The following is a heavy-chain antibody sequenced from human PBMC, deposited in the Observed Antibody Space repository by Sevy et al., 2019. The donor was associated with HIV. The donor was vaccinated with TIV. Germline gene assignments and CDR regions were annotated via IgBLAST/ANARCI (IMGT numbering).Heavy chain of an antibody. CDR3: ARDGVQYYYDSTGYYYYYYYYYMDV. D-gene: IGHD3-22*01. CDR1: GFTFSSYA. Sequence: GGSLRLSCAASGFTFSSYAMHWVRRAPGKGLEWVADRSYDGSNKDYADSVKGRLTISRDNSKNTLYLQMNSLRAEDTAVYYCARDGVQYYYDSTGYYYYYYYYYMDVWGKGTTVTVSS. J-gene: IGHJ6*03. V-gene: IGHV3-30-3*01. CDR2: RSYDGSNK.